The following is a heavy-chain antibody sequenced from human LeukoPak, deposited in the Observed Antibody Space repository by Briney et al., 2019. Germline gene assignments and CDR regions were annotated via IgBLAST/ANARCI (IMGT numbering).Heavy chain of an antibody. J-gene: IGHJ4*02. D-gene: IGHD3-22*01. CDR3: AREEDYYDSSGYSDY. CDR2: ISAYNGNT. Sequence: GASVKVSCKASGYTFTSYDVNWVRQAPGQGLEWMGWISAYNGNTNYAQKLQGRVTMTTDTSTSTAYMELRSLRSDDTAVYYCAREEDYYDSSGYSDYWGQGTLVTVSS. CDR1: GYTFTSYD. V-gene: IGHV1-18*01.